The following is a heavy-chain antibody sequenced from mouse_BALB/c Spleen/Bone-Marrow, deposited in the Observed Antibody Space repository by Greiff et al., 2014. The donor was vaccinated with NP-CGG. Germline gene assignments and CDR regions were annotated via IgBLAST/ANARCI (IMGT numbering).Heavy chain of an antibody. V-gene: IGHV1-9*01. CDR3: ARLITTGGFAY. CDR2: ILPGSGTT. J-gene: IGHJ3*01. Sequence: VMLVESGAELMKPGASVKISCKATGYTFSTYWIEWVKQRPGHGLEWIGEILPGSGTTNYNEKFKGKAIFTADTSSNTAYMQLSSLTSEDSAVYYCARLITTGGFAYWGQGTLVTVSA. CDR1: GYTFSTYW. D-gene: IGHD2-4*01.